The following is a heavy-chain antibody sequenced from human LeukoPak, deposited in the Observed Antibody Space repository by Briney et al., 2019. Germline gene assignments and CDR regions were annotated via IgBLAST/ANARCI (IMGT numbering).Heavy chain of an antibody. D-gene: IGHD6-13*01. J-gene: IGHJ4*02. CDR2: TYYRSKWYY. V-gene: IGHV6-1*01. CDR3: ARNYGSSWLDN. CDR1: GDSVSSDSAS. Sequence: SQTLSLTCAISGDSVSSDSASWNWLRQSPSRGLEWLGRTYYRSKWYYDYAQSLKSRININPDTSKNHFPLQLNSVTPEDTAVYYCARNYGSSWLDNWGQGTLVTVSS.